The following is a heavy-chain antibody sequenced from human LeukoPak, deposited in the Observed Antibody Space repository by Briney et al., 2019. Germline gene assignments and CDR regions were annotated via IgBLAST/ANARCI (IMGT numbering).Heavy chain of an antibody. Sequence: GGSLRLSCAASGFTFSSYWMSWVRQAPGKGLEWVAHIKQDGSEKYYVDSVKGRFTISRDNAKNSLYLQMNSLRAEDTALYYCANSAYYDSIMGAFDIWGQGTMVTVSS. D-gene: IGHD3-22*01. CDR2: IKQDGSEK. J-gene: IGHJ3*02. V-gene: IGHV3-7*03. CDR1: GFTFSSYW. CDR3: ANSAYYDSIMGAFDI.